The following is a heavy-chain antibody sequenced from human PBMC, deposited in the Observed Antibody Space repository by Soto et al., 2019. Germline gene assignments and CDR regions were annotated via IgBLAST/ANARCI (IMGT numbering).Heavy chain of an antibody. CDR2: IIPIFGTA. Sequence: SVKVSCKASGGTFSSYAISWVRQAPGQGLEWMGGIIPIFGTANYAQKFQGRVTITADESTSTAYMELSSLRSEDTAVYYFARDLHYYDSSGYWPFGYWGQGTLVTVSS. CDR3: ARDLHYYDSSGYWPFGY. D-gene: IGHD3-22*01. CDR1: GGTFSSYA. V-gene: IGHV1-69*13. J-gene: IGHJ4*02.